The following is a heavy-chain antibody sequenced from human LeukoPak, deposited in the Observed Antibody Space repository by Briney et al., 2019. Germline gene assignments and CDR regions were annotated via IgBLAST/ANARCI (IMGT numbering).Heavy chain of an antibody. D-gene: IGHD2-15*01. CDR3: AKDAEYCSGGSCYSPYYYYMDV. Sequence: PGGSLRLSCAASGFTFSSYAVSWVRQAPGKGLEWVSAISGSGGSTYYADSVKGRFTISRDNSKNTLYLQMNSLRAEDTAVYYCAKDAEYCSGGSCYSPYYYYMDVWGKGTTVTVSS. J-gene: IGHJ6*03. V-gene: IGHV3-23*01. CDR2: ISGSGGST. CDR1: GFTFSSYA.